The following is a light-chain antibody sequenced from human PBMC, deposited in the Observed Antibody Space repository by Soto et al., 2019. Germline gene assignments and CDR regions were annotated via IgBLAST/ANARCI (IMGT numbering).Light chain of an antibody. CDR3: QQDNSVLPIT. CDR2: AAS. CDR1: QDINSW. V-gene: IGKV1D-12*01. Sequence: DIQMTQSPSSVSASVGDRVTITCRASQDINSWLGWYQQKPGKAPKLLIYAASSLQSGVPSRFSGSGSGTDFTLTISSLQPEDFETYYCQQDNSVLPITFGQGTYLRL. J-gene: IGKJ5*01.